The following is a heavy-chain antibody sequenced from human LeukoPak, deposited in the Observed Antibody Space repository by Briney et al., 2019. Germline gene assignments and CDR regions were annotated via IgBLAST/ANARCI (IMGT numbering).Heavy chain of an antibody. D-gene: IGHD3-22*01. CDR1: GFTFSTYA. CDR3: ARRDCDSIKCRGSNWFDP. V-gene: IGHV3-23*01. J-gene: IGHJ5*02. CDR2: ISGSGGST. Sequence: QPGGSLRLSCAASGFTFSTYAMSWVRQAPGKGLEWVSGISGSGGSTYYADSVKGRFTISRDNAKNSLYLQMNSLRAEDTAVYYCARRDCDSIKCRGSNWFDPWGQGTLVSVSS.